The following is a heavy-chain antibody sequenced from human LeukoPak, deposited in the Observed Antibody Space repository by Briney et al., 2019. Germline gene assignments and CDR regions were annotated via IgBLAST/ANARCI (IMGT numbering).Heavy chain of an antibody. Sequence: PGGSLRLSCAASGFTFSRYAMHWVRQAPGKGLEWVALISYDGTKTFYADSVKGRFTISRDNSNTLYLQMSSLRAEDTAVYYCARGRGGNMGDAFDIWGQGTMVTVSS. CDR3: ARGRGGNMGDAFDI. V-gene: IGHV3-30*04. D-gene: IGHD4-23*01. CDR1: GFTFSRYA. CDR2: ISYDGTKT. J-gene: IGHJ3*02.